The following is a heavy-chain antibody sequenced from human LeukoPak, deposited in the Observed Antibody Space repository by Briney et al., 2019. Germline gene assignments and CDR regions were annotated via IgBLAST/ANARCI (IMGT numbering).Heavy chain of an antibody. CDR1: GGTFSSYA. CDR2: IYPGDSET. V-gene: IGHV5-51*01. Sequence: KVSCQASGGTFSSYAISWLRQAPRQGLEWMGIIYPGDSETRYSPSFQGQVTISADKSISTAYLQWSSLKASDTAIYYCARHLGAMIRNNCFDPWGQGTLVTVSS. J-gene: IGHJ5*02. D-gene: IGHD5-12*01. CDR3: ARHLGAMIRNNCFDP.